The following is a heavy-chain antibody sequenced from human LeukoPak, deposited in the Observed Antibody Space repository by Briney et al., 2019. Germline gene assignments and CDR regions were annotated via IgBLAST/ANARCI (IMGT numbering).Heavy chain of an antibody. J-gene: IGHJ4*02. CDR1: GFTFSSYA. CDR2: IDPDGNTK. D-gene: IGHD4-17*01. CDR3: ARDPQNGALDY. V-gene: IGHV3-7*01. Sequence: GRSLRLSCAASGFTFSSYAMHWVRQAPGKGLEWVADIDPDGNTKLYVDSMKGRFTISRDNAKNSAYLQMNSLRVDDTAVYYCARDPQNGALDYWGQGTLVTVSS.